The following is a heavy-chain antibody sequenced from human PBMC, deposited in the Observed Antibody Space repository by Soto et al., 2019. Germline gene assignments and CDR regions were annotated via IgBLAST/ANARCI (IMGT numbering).Heavy chain of an antibody. V-gene: IGHV1-69*12. CDR2: IIPSFGTA. CDR1: GGTFSSYD. D-gene: IGHD3-22*01. Sequence: QVQLVQSGDEVKKPGSSVKVSCKASGGTFSSYDISWVRQAPGQGLEWMGGIIPSFGTANYAQKFQGRVTITADESTSTAYMELSSLRSEDTAVYYCAREGSYYDSSGFETDYWGQGTLVTVSS. CDR3: AREGSYYDSSGFETDY. J-gene: IGHJ4*02.